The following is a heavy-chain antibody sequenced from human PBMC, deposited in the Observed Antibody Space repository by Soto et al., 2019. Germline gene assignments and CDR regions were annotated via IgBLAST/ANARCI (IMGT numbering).Heavy chain of an antibody. CDR2: INTNTGNP. J-gene: IGHJ5*02. V-gene: IGHV7-4-1*01. D-gene: IGHD3-3*01. Sequence: ASVKVSCKASGYTFTSYAMNWVRQAPGQGLEWMGWINTNTGNPTYAQGFTGRFVFSLDTSVSTAYLQICSLEAEDTAVYYCARDYDFWSGYNWFDPWGQGTLVTVSS. CDR3: ARDYDFWSGYNWFDP. CDR1: GYTFTSYA.